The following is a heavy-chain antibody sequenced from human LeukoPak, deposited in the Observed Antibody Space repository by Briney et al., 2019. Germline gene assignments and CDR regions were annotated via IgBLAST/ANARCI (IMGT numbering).Heavy chain of an antibody. D-gene: IGHD3-10*01. CDR3: TRVTGRDNGSGSYYNGYYFDY. Sequence: GGSLRLSCTASGFTFGDYAMSWVRQAPGKGLEWVGFIRSKAYGGTTEYAASVKGRFTISRDDSKSIAYLQMNSLKTEDTAVYYCTRVTGRDNGSGSYYNGYYFDYWGQGTLVTVSS. V-gene: IGHV3-49*04. CDR2: IRSKAYGGTT. J-gene: IGHJ4*02. CDR1: GFTFGDYA.